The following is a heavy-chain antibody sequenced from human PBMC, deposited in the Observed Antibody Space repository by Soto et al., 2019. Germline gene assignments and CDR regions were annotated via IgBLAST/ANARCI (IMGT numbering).Heavy chain of an antibody. CDR3: AKDGSSSGWIDY. D-gene: IGHD6-19*01. CDR2: ISYDGSNK. CDR1: GFTFSSYG. J-gene: IGHJ4*02. V-gene: IGHV3-30*18. Sequence: GGSLRLSCAASGFTFSSYGMHWVRQAPGKGLEWVAVISYDGSNKYYADSVKGRFTISRDNSKNTLYLQMNSLRAEDTAVYYCAKDGSSSGWIDYWGQGTLVTVSS.